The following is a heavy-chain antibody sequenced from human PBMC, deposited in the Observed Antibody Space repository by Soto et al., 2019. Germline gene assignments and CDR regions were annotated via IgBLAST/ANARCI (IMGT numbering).Heavy chain of an antibody. V-gene: IGHV4-59*01. CDR2: IYYSGST. CDR3: ARSVDIVATIFGY. D-gene: IGHD5-12*01. J-gene: IGHJ4*02. Sequence: SETLSLTXTVSGGSISSYYWSWIRQPPGKGLEWIGYIYYSGSTNYNPSLKSRVTISVDTSKNQFSLKLSSVTAADTAVYYCARSVDIVATIFGYWGQGTLVTVSS. CDR1: GGSISSYY.